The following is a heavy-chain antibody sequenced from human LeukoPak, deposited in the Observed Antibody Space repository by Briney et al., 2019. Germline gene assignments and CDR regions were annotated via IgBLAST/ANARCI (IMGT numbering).Heavy chain of an antibody. Sequence: PGMSLRLSCGASGFTFSSYGMHWVRQAPGKGLEWVAVTSYDGSNKYYADSVKGRFSISRDNSKNTLYLQMNSLRTEDTAVYYCAKHLIRGVIHDGFDIWGHGTRVTVSS. J-gene: IGHJ3*02. D-gene: IGHD3-10*01. CDR3: AKHLIRGVIHDGFDI. V-gene: IGHV3-30*18. CDR2: TSYDGSNK. CDR1: GFTFSSYG.